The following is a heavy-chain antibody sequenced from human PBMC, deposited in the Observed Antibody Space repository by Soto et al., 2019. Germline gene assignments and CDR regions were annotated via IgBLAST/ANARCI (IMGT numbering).Heavy chain of an antibody. D-gene: IGHD6-6*01. V-gene: IGHV1-3*01. J-gene: IGHJ6*02. CDR2: INAGNGNT. CDR3: AREAGGSSSLYYYDYGMDV. Sequence: SVKFSCKASGCTFPSYAMHWVRHAPGQRLEWMGWINAGNGNTKYSQKFQGRVTITRDTSASTAYMELSSLRSEDTAVYYCAREAGGSSSLYYYDYGMDVWGQGTTVTVSS. CDR1: GCTFPSYA.